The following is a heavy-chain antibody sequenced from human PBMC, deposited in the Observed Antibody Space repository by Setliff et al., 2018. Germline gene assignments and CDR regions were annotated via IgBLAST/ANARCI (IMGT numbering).Heavy chain of an antibody. CDR1: GGSISSSNW. Sequence: SETLSLTCTVSGGSISSSNWWSWVRQPPGKGLEWIGEIYHSGSTNYNPSLKSRVTISVDTSKNQFSLKLSSVTAADTAVYYCARERMYYNFWSGYSDYWGQGTLVTVSS. J-gene: IGHJ4*02. CDR3: ARERMYYNFWSGYSDY. D-gene: IGHD3-3*01. V-gene: IGHV4-4*02. CDR2: IYHSGST.